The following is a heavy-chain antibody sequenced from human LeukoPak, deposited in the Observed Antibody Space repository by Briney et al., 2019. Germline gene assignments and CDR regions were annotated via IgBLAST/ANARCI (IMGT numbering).Heavy chain of an antibody. D-gene: IGHD3-16*01. CDR2: LNHLGST. CDR1: GGSLSGYY. CDR3: ARVGLSAFDI. Sequence: SETLSLTCAVYGGSLSGYYWNWIRQPPGKGLEWMGQLNHLGSTNYNPSLKSRVTILEDTSKNQFSLKLTSVNAADTAVYYCARVGLSAFDIWGQGTMVTVSS. J-gene: IGHJ3*02. V-gene: IGHV4-34*01.